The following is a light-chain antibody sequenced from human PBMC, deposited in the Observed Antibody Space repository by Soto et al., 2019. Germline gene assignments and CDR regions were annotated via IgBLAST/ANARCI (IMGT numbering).Light chain of an antibody. Sequence: EIVLTQSPGTLSLSPGERATLSCRASQSVSSSYLAWYQQKPGQAPRLLIYGASSRATGIPDGFSGSGSGTYFTLTSSRLEPEDFAVYYCQQYGSAPDTFGPGTKVDIK. J-gene: IGKJ3*01. CDR1: QSVSSSY. CDR3: QQYGSAPDT. CDR2: GAS. V-gene: IGKV3-20*01.